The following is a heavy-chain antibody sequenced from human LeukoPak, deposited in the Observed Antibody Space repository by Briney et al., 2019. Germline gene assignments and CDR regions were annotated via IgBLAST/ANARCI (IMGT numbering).Heavy chain of an antibody. CDR3: ARGAMRLPYYEY. CDR1: GYSISSGYY. J-gene: IGHJ4*02. CDR2: IYHSGST. V-gene: IGHV4-38-2*02. Sequence: PSETLSLTCTVSGYSISSGYYWGWIRQPPGKGLEWIGSIYHSGSTYYNPSLKSRVTISVDTSKNQFSLKLSSVTAADTAVYYCARGAMRLPYYEYWGQGTLVTVSS. D-gene: IGHD2-2*01.